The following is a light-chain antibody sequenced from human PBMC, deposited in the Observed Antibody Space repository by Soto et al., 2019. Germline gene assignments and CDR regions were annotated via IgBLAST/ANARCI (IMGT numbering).Light chain of an antibody. V-gene: IGKV1-12*01. CDR1: QGISSW. J-gene: IGKJ1*01. Sequence: IQMTQSPSSVSASVGDSGIITCRTCQGISSWLAWYQQYPGKALKILSYAASNLQCGVPSRFSGSGSGTDFTLTISSLQPEDFATYYCQQANTFPCTFGQATELDIK. CDR3: QQANTFPCT. CDR2: AAS.